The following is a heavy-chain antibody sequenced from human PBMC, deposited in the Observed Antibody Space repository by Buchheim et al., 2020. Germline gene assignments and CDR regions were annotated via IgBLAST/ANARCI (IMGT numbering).Heavy chain of an antibody. D-gene: IGHD6-6*01. CDR3: AKDREARLFLYYFDY. V-gene: IGHV3-30*02. Sequence: QVQLVESGGGVVQPGESLRLSCAASGFAFNTHAMHWVRQAPGEGLEWVAFIWYDGSEKHYIDSVKGRFSISRDNSKNTLYLQMNSLRAEDTAVYYCAKDREARLFLYYFDYWGQGTL. CDR2: IWYDGSEK. CDR1: GFAFNTHA. J-gene: IGHJ4*02.